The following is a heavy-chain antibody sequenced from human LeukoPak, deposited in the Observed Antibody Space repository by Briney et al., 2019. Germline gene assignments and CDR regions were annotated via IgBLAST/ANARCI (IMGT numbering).Heavy chain of an antibody. D-gene: IGHD1-14*01. CDR3: ARDGRDNPNDY. CDR2: ISSSSSYI. Sequence: EGSLRLSCAASGFTFSSYSMNWVRQAPGKGLEWVSSISSSSSYIYYADSVKGRFTISRDNAKNSLYLQMNSLRAEDTAVYYCARDGRDNPNDYWGQGTLVTVSS. V-gene: IGHV3-21*01. J-gene: IGHJ4*02. CDR1: GFTFSSYS.